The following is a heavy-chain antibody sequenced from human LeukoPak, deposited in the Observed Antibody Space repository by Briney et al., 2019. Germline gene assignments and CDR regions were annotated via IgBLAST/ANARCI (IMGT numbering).Heavy chain of an antibody. D-gene: IGHD6-19*01. CDR3: ARHEWRYSSGWYGFIDY. V-gene: IGHV4-39*01. Sequence: KTSETLSLTCTVSGGSISSSSYYWGWIRQPPGKGLEWIGSIYYSGSTYYNPSLKSRVTISVDTSKNQLSLKLSSVTAADTAVYYCARHEWRYSSGWYGFIDYWGQGTLVTVSS. CDR1: GGSISSSSYY. CDR2: IYYSGST. J-gene: IGHJ4*02.